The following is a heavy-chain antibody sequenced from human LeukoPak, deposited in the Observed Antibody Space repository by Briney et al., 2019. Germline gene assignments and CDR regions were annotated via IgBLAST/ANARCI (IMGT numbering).Heavy chain of an antibody. D-gene: IGHD3-16*02. V-gene: IGHV3-21*01. CDR2: ISSSSSYI. J-gene: IGHJ4*02. CDR3: ARRYYDYVWGSYRYFDY. CDR1: GSTFSSYS. Sequence: GGSLRLSCAASGSTFSSYSMNWVRQAPGKGLEWGSSISSSSSYIYYADSVKGRFTISRDNAKNSLYLQMNSLRAEDTAVYYCARRYYDYVWGSYRYFDYWGQGTLVTVSS.